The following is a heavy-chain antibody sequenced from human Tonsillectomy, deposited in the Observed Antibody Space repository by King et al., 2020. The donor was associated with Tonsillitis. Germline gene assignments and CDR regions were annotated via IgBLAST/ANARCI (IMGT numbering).Heavy chain of an antibody. D-gene: IGHD1-26*01. V-gene: IGHV4-34*01. J-gene: IGHJ4*02. CDR2: INHSGNT. CDR1: GGPFSDYY. CDR3: ARVSGSYGGGFDS. Sequence: VQLQQWGAGLLKPSDTLSLTCAVYGGPFSDYYWSWIRQPPGKGLEGIGQINHSGNTNYNPSLKSLVHMSVDTSKNQVSVRLSSVTAADTAVYYCARVSGSYGGGFDSWGQGTLVTVSS.